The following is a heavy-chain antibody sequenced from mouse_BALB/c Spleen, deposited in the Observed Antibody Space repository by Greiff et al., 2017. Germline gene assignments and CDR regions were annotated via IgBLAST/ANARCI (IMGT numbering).Heavy chain of an antibody. V-gene: IGHV1-20*02. CDR3: ARHIITTVVAPMDY. J-gene: IGHJ4*01. D-gene: IGHD1-1*01. Sequence: EVQLQQSGPELVKPGASVKISCKASGYSFTGYFMNWVMQSHGKSLEWIGRINPYNGDTFYNQKFKGKATLTVDKSSSTAHMELRSLASEDSAVYYCARHIITTVVAPMDYWGQGTSVTVSS. CDR2: INPYNGDT. CDR1: GYSFTGYF.